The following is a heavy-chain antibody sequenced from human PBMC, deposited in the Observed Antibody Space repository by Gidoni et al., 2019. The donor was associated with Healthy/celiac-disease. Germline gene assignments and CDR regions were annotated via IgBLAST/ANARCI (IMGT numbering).Heavy chain of an antibody. CDR3: ARDLTLAAAGDGHPGDPTDY. CDR2: IWYDGSNK. Sequence: QVQLVESGGGVVQPGRSLRLSCAASGFTFSSYGMHWVRQAPGKGLEWVAVIWYDGSNKYYADSVKGRFTISRDNSKNTLYLQMNSLRAEDTAVYYCARDLTLAAAGDGHPGDPTDYWGQGTLVTVSS. V-gene: IGHV3-33*01. J-gene: IGHJ4*02. CDR1: GFTFSSYG. D-gene: IGHD6-13*01.